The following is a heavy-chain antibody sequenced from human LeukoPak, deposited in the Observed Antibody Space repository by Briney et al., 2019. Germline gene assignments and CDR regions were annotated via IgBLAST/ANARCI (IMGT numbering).Heavy chain of an antibody. Sequence: SETLSLTCTVSGGSVSNYYWSWIRQSPGKGLEWIGYIYYTETSYNPSLKSRVTISADTSKNQFSLKLSSVTAADTAVYYCARRVQWRLGIDYWGQGTPVTVSS. D-gene: IGHD6-19*01. CDR2: IYYTET. CDR1: GGSVSNYY. CDR3: ARRVQWRLGIDY. J-gene: IGHJ4*02. V-gene: IGHV4-59*08.